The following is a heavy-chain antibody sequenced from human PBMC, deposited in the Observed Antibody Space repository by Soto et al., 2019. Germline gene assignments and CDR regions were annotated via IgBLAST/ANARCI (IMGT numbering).Heavy chain of an antibody. CDR2: TYYRSKWYN. Sequence: SQTLSLTCAISGDSVSSNSAAWNWIRQSPSRGLEWLGRTYYRSKWYNDYAVSVKSRITINPDTSKNQFSLQLNSVTPEDTAVYYCARDLAGRLRFLEWLFPRPAFCFDYWGQGTLVTVSS. CDR1: GDSVSSNSAA. CDR3: ARDLAGRLRFLEWLFPRPAFCFDY. D-gene: IGHD3-3*01. V-gene: IGHV6-1*01. J-gene: IGHJ4*02.